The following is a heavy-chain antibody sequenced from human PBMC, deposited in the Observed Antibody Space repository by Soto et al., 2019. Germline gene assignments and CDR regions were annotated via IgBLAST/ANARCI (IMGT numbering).Heavy chain of an antibody. CDR2: IIPLFGTA. V-gene: IGHV1-69*01. J-gene: IGHJ6*02. Sequence: QVQLVQSGAEVKKPGSSVRVSCKASGGTFSSYAISWVRQAPGQGLEWMGGIIPLFGTANYAQKFQGRVTITADEATSTAYMEPTSLRPEDTAVYYCARDSGGTTVAFGMDVWGQGTTVTVSS. CDR3: ARDSGGTTVAFGMDV. CDR1: GGTFSSYA. D-gene: IGHD4-17*01.